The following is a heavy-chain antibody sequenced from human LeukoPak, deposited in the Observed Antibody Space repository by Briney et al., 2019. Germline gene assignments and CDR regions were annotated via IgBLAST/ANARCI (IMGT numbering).Heavy chain of an antibody. D-gene: IGHD3-3*01. CDR3: ARSYDFWSGVDY. CDR1: GGPISSYY. CDR2: IYYSGST. Sequence: SETLSLTCTVSGGPISSYYWSWIRQPPGKGLEWIGYIYYSGSTNYNPSLKSRVTISVDTSKNQFSLKLSSVAAADTAVYYCARSYDFWSGVDYWGQGTLVTVSS. V-gene: IGHV4-59*01. J-gene: IGHJ4*02.